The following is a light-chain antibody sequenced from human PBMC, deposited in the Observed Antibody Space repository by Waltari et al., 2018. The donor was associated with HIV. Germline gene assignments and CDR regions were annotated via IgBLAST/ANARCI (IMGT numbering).Light chain of an antibody. J-gene: IGLJ2*01. CDR1: SSDVGSYNL. V-gene: IGLV2-23*02. Sequence: QSALTQPASVSGSPGQSITISCTGTSSDVGSYNLVPWYQHHPHKAPQVLIYEVTKRPSGVSNRFSGSKSGNTASLTISGLQAEDESDYYCCSYAGSRGVVFGGGTKLTVL. CDR2: EVT. CDR3: CSYAGSRGVV.